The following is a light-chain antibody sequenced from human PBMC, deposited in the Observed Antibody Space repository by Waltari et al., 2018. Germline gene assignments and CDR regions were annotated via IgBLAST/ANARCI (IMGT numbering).Light chain of an antibody. CDR1: SSDVGTYNS. CDR3: SSQSSDDVVL. CDR2: DVS. Sequence: QSALTQPASVSGSPGQSLTISCTGTSSDVGTYNSVYWYQDHPGQGPKVIIYDVSDRPSGVSARFSGSKSGNTASLTISGLQAEDEADYYCSSQSSDDVVLFGGGTKVTVL. V-gene: IGLV2-14*03. J-gene: IGLJ3*02.